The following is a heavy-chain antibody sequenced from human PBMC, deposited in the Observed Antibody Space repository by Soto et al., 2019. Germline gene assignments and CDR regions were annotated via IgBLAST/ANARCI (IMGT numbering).Heavy chain of an antibody. Sequence: SETLSLTCAVSGYSINSVYFWGWIRQPPGTGLEWIGSIYYSGSTYYNPSLKSRVTISVDTSKNQFSLKRSSVTAADTAVYFCAREGGESSDGLYYFDSWGQGSLVTVSS. V-gene: IGHV4-38-2*02. J-gene: IGHJ4*02. CDR3: AREGGESSDGLYYFDS. CDR1: GYSINSVYF. D-gene: IGHD3-16*01. CDR2: IYYSGST.